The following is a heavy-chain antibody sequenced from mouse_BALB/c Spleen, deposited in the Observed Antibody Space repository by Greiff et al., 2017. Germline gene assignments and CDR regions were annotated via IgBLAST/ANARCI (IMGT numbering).Heavy chain of an antibody. Sequence: VQLQQSGAELMKPGASVKISCKATGYTFSSYWIEWVKQRPGHGLEWIGEILPGSGSTNYNEKFKGKATFTADTSSNTAYMQLSSLTSEDSAVYYCARGGRSTMITTRFAYWGQGTLVTVSA. CDR3: ARGGRSTMITTRFAY. CDR1: GYTFSSYW. CDR2: ILPGSGST. D-gene: IGHD2-4*01. V-gene: IGHV1-9*01. J-gene: IGHJ3*01.